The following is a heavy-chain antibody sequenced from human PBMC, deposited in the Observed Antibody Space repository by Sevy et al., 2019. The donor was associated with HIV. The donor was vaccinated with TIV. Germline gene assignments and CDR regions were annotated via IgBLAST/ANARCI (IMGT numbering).Heavy chain of an antibody. Sequence: GGSLRLSCAVSGFSFDSYGMTWVRQAPGKGLEWVSGISGSGTRTYYADSVKGRFIISRDNSKNTLYLQMNGLRSEDTGIYYWAKGGGGHYDPDEIGYYFYYYNMDVWGKGTTVTVSS. CDR2: ISGSGTRT. CDR1: GFSFDSYG. CDR3: AKGGGGHYDPDEIGYYFYYYNMDV. D-gene: IGHD3-22*01. V-gene: IGHV3-23*01. J-gene: IGHJ6*03.